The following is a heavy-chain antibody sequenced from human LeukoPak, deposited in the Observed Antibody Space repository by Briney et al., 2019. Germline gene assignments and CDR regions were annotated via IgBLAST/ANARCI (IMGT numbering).Heavy chain of an antibody. J-gene: IGHJ3*02. CDR1: GGSIRSYY. Sequence: SETLSLTCTVSGGSIRSYYWSWIRQPPGKGLEWIGYIYHSENANYNPSLKSRITISIDTSKNQFSLNLNSVTAADTAVYHCARVGGYPLSAFDIWGQGTMVTVSS. CDR3: ARVGGYPLSAFDI. CDR2: IYHSENA. V-gene: IGHV4-59*08. D-gene: IGHD3-22*01.